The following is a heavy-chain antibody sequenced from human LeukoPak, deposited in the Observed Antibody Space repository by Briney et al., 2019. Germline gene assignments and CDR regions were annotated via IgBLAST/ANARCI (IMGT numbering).Heavy chain of an antibody. V-gene: IGHV3-15*01. CDR2: IKSKTDGGTT. CDR1: GFTFSSYS. J-gene: IGHJ4*02. CDR3: ARDRSSGWYRKGADY. Sequence: PGGSLRLSCAASGFTFSSYSMNWVRQAPGKGLEWVGRIKSKTDGGTTDYAAPVKGRFTISRDNSKNMLYLQMNSLRAEDTAVYYCARDRSSGWYRKGADYWGQGTLVTVSS. D-gene: IGHD6-19*01.